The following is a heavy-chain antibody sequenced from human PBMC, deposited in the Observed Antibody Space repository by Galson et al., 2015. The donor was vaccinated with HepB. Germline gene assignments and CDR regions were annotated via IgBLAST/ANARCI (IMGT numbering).Heavy chain of an antibody. CDR2: FDPEDGET. CDR3: ATAAYYYDSSGYTQFDY. J-gene: IGHJ4*02. CDR1: GYTLTELS. D-gene: IGHD3-22*01. Sequence: SVKVSCKVSGYTLTELSMHWVRQAPGKGLEWMGGFDPEDGETIYAQKFQGRVTMTEDTSTDTAYMELSSLRSEDTAVYYCATAAYYYDSSGYTQFDYWGQGTLVTVSS. V-gene: IGHV1-24*01.